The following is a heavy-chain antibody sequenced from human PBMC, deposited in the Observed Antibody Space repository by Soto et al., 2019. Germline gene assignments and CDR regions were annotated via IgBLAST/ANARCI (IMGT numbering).Heavy chain of an antibody. D-gene: IGHD3-10*01. CDR2: IYYSGST. V-gene: IGHV4-39*01. CDR1: GGSISSSSYY. J-gene: IGHJ5*02. Sequence: PSETLSLTCTVSGGSISSSSYYWGWIRQPPGKGLEWIGSIYYSGSTYYNPSLKSRGTISVDTSKNQFSLKLSSVTAADTAVYYCARSLLWFGELFTTWFDPWGQGTLVTAPQ. CDR3: ARSLLWFGELFTTWFDP.